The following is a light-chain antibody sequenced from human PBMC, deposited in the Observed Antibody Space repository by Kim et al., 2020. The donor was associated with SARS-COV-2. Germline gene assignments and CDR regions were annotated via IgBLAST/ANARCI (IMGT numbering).Light chain of an antibody. CDR3: ASWDDTLSGQV. CDR2: RKH. V-gene: IGLV1-47*01. Sequence: GQKDIISCSGTSSNIGNNFVFWKQQLTGAVPKLLIYRKHERPSGVPDRFSGSKSGSSASLAISGLRSDDEADYYCASWDDTLSGQVFGGGTKVTVL. CDR1: SSNIGNNF. J-gene: IGLJ3*02.